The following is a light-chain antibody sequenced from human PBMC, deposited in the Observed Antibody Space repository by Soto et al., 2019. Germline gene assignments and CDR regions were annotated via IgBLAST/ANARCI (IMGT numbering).Light chain of an antibody. J-gene: IGKJ3*01. Sequence: DIQLTQSPSFLSASVGDRVTITCRASQGISSYLAWYQQKPGKAPKLLIYAASTLQSGVPSRFSGSGSGTEFTLTIGSLQPEDFATYYCQQLNSYLSFTFGPGTKVDIK. CDR2: AAS. CDR1: QGISSY. V-gene: IGKV1-9*01. CDR3: QQLNSYLSFT.